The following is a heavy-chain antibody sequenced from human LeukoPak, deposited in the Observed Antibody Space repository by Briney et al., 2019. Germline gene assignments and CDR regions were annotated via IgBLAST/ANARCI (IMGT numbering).Heavy chain of an antibody. Sequence: AGGSLRLSCAASGFTFSSYWMSWVRQAPGKGLEWVANIKQDGSEKYYVDSVKGRFTISRDNAKNSLYLQMNSLRAEDTAVYYCARGTRNYYDSSYYFDYWGQGTLVTVSS. CDR2: IKQDGSEK. CDR1: GFTFSSYW. D-gene: IGHD3-22*01. J-gene: IGHJ4*02. V-gene: IGHV3-7*01. CDR3: ARGTRNYYDSSYYFDY.